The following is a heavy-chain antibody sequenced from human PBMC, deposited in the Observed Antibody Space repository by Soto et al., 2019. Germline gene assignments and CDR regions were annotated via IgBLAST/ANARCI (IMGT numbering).Heavy chain of an antibody. CDR3: ARGYSSGWYPFDY. CDR2: VSGSTSTI. CDR1: GFTFSDYS. D-gene: IGHD6-19*01. J-gene: IGHJ4*02. Sequence: GGSLRLSCAASGFTFSDYSMNWVRQAPGKGLECISYVSGSTSTIHYADSVKGRFTISRDNAKNSLYLQMNSLRDEDTAVYYCARGYSSGWYPFDYWGQGTLVTVSS. V-gene: IGHV3-48*02.